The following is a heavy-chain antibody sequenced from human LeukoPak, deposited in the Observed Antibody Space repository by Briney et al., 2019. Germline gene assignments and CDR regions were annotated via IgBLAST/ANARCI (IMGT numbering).Heavy chain of an antibody. CDR3: ARDYSSGGGPFDY. V-gene: IGHV3-30-3*01. CDR2: ISYDGSNK. J-gene: IGHJ4*02. D-gene: IGHD6-19*01. CDR1: GFTFSSYA. Sequence: GGSLRLSCAASGFTFSSYAMSWVRQAPGKGLEWVAVISYDGSNKYYADSVKGRFTISRDNSKNTLYLQMNSLRAEDTAVYYCARDYSSGGGPFDYWGQGTLVTVSS.